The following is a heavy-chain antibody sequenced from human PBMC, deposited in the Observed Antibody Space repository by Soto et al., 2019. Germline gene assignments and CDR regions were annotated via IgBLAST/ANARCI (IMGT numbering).Heavy chain of an antibody. CDR1: GGSISSSSYY. D-gene: IGHD2-15*01. CDR3: ARHTPAISISDH. Sequence: PSETLSLTCTVSGGSISSSSYYWGWIRQPPGKGLEWIGSIYYSGSTYYNPSLKSRVTISVDTSKNQFSLKLSSVTAADTAVYYCARHTPAISISDHWGQGTLVTV. CDR2: IYYSGST. J-gene: IGHJ4*02. V-gene: IGHV4-39*01.